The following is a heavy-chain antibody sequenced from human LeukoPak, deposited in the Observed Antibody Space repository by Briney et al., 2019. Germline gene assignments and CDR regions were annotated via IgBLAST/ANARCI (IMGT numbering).Heavy chain of an antibody. CDR3: ARDRNCDSSAQRFDY. CDR1: GITFSSYA. J-gene: IGHJ4*02. Sequence: GGSLRLSCAASGITFSSYAMSWVRQAPGKGLEWVSAISDSGGSTYYADSVKGRFTISRDNSKNTLYLEMNSLRDEDTAVYYCARDRNCDSSAQRFDYWGQGTLVTVSS. CDR2: ISDSGGST. V-gene: IGHV3-23*01. D-gene: IGHD3-22*01.